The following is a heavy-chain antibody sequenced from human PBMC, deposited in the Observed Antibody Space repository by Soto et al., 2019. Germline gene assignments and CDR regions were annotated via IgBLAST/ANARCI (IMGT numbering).Heavy chain of an antibody. V-gene: IGHV1-69*06. Sequence: GASVKVSCKASGGTLSSYAISWVRQAPGQGLEWMGGIIPIFGTANYAQKFQGRVTITADKSTSTAYMELSSLRSEDTAVYYCARDSGYSYGPDAFDIWGQGTMVTVSS. CDR2: IIPIFGTA. CDR3: ARDSGYSYGPDAFDI. CDR1: GGTLSSYA. D-gene: IGHD5-18*01. J-gene: IGHJ3*02.